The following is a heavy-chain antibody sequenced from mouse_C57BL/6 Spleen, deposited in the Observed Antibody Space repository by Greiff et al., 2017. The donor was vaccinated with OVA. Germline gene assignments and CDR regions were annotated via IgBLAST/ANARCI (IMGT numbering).Heavy chain of an antibody. CDR2: ISYDGSN. V-gene: IGHV3-6*01. CDR1: GYSITSGYY. D-gene: IGHD3-1*01. Sequence: EVKLQESGPGLVKPSQSLSLTCSVTGYSITSGYYWNWIRQFPGNKLEWMGYISYDGSNNYNPSLKNRISITRDTSKNQFFLKLNSVTTEDTATYYCARRGYPYWYFDVWGTGTTVTVSS. J-gene: IGHJ1*03. CDR3: ARRGYPYWYFDV.